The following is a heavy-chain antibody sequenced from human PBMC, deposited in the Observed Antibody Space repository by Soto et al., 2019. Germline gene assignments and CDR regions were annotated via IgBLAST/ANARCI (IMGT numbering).Heavy chain of an antibody. CDR1: GFSFSTHC. D-gene: IGHD4-17*01. CDR3: ARDSWTGDSRKKKNDAFDI. J-gene: IGHJ3*02. CDR2: IWYDGDTQ. Sequence: GGSLRLSYAASGFSFSTHCMHWVRQAPGKGLEWVATIWYDGDTQYYADSVKGRLTISRDNSKNTLYLQMNSLRAEDTAVYYCARDSWTGDSRKKKNDAFDIWGQGTMVTVSS. V-gene: IGHV3-33*01.